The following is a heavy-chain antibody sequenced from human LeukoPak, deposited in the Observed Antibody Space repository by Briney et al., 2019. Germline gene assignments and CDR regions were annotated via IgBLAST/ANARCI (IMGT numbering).Heavy chain of an antibody. V-gene: IGHV3-15*01. CDR1: GFTFSNAW. J-gene: IGHJ4*02. CDR2: IKSKTDGGTT. Sequence: GGSLRLSCAASGFTFSNAWMSWVRQAPGKGLEWVGRIKSKTDGGTTDYAAPVKGRFTISRDDSKNTLYLQMNSLKTEDTAVYYCTTGVVPFSSSWYGRPTRFDYWGQGTLVTVSS. D-gene: IGHD6-13*01. CDR3: TTGVVPFSSSWYGRPTRFDY.